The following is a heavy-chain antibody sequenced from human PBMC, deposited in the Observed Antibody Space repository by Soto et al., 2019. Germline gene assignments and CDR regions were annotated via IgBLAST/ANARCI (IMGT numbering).Heavy chain of an antibody. CDR3: AKGRDPYYYYYLMDV. CDR2: MSYDGSKI. Sequence: GGSLRLSCEASGFAFDTYGMHWIRQGAGQGLEWVATMSYDGSKIYYRDSVRGRFSISRDDSKRTLYLQMNSLRAEDTAVYYCAKGRDPYYYYYLMDVWGQGTTVTVSS. V-gene: IGHV3-30*18. J-gene: IGHJ6*02. CDR1: GFAFDTYG.